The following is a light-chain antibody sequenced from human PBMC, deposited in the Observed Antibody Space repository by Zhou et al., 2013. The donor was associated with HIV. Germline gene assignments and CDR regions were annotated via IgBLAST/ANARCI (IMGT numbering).Light chain of an antibody. CDR1: QAIRND. CDR3: QQCYTYPVT. J-gene: IGKJ2*01. CDR2: AAS. Sequence: DIQMTQSPSSLSASVGDRVTITCRASQAIRNDLGWYQQKSGKAPKRLIYAASSLQSGVPSRFSGSGSGTEFTLTISSLQPDDFATYYCQQCYTYPVTFGQGTKLEIK. V-gene: IGKV1-17*01.